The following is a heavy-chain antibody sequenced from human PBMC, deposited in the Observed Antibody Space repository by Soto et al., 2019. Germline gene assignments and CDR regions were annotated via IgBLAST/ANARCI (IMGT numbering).Heavy chain of an antibody. D-gene: IGHD3-3*01. J-gene: IGHJ5*02. V-gene: IGHV4-4*02. CDR2: IYHSGST. CDR1: GGSISSSNW. CDR3: AREPITIFGVFIRGFDP. Sequence: PSEPLSLTCAVSGGSISSSNWWSWVRQPPGKGLEWIGEIYHSGSTNYNPSLKSRVTISVDKSKNQSSLKLSSVPAADTAVYSCAREPITIFGVFIRGFDPWGQGTLV.